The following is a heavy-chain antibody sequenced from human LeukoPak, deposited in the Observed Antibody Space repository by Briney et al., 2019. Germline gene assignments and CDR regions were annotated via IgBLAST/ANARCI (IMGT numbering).Heavy chain of an antibody. Sequence: SVKVSCKASGYTFTSYYMHWVRQAPGQGLEWMGGIIPIFGTANYAQKFQGRVTITADESTSTAYMELSSLRSEDTAVYYCARDARTYYYDSSGYYHFDYWGQGTLVTVSS. CDR1: GYTFTSYY. D-gene: IGHD3-22*01. V-gene: IGHV1-69*13. CDR2: IIPIFGTA. CDR3: ARDARTYYYDSSGYYHFDY. J-gene: IGHJ4*02.